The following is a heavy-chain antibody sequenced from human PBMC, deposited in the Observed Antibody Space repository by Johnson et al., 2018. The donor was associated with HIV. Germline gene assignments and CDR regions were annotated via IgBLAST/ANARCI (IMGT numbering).Heavy chain of an antibody. CDR3: AKDHGDSSIAARPDGGAFDI. Sequence: EVQLVESGGGLVQPGRSLRLSCAVSGFSFDDYAMHWVRQAPGKGPEWVSGISWNSANIGYADSVKGRFTISRDNAKNSLYLQMNSLRAEDTALYYCAKDHGDSSIAARPDGGAFDIWGQGTMVTVSS. D-gene: IGHD6-6*01. V-gene: IGHV3-9*01. J-gene: IGHJ3*02. CDR1: GFSFDDYA. CDR2: ISWNSANI.